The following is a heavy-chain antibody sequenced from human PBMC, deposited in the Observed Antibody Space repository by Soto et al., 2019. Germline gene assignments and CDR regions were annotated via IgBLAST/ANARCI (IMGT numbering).Heavy chain of an antibody. Sequence: EVQLVESGGGLVQPGGSLRLSCAASGFTVSSNYMSWVRQAPGKGLEWVSVIYSGGSTYYADSVKGRVTISRHNSKHTPYLQMNSLRAEDTAVYYSLTINSYGPPRSGYYYGMDVWGQGTTATVSS. CDR1: GFTVSSNY. CDR2: IYSGGST. CDR3: LTINSYGPPRSGYYYGMDV. V-gene: IGHV3-53*04. D-gene: IGHD5-18*01. J-gene: IGHJ6*02.